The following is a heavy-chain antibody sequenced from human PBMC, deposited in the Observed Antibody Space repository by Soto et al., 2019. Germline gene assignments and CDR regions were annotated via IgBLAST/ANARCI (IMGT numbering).Heavy chain of an antibody. J-gene: IGHJ6*02. V-gene: IGHV3-23*01. CDR3: AAPPVDTAMPNYYYYGMDV. Sequence: GGSLRLSCAASGFTFSNYGLSWVRQAPGKGLEWVSSLSASGATTYYADSVKGRFTITRDNSKNTLDLQMNTLRVEDTAVYYCAAPPVDTAMPNYYYYGMDVWGQGTTVTVSS. CDR2: LSASGATT. D-gene: IGHD5-18*01. CDR1: GFTFSNYG.